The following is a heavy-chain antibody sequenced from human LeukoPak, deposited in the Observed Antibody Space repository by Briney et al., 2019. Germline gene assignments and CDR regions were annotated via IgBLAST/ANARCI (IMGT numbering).Heavy chain of an antibody. Sequence: ASVKVSCKASGYTFTGYYMHWVRQAPGQGLGWMGWINPNSGGTNYAQKFQGRVTMTRDTSISTAYMELSRLRSDDTAVYYCARVTNDFWSGYYYFDYWGQGTLVTVSS. CDR1: GYTFTGYY. CDR2: INPNSGGT. V-gene: IGHV1-2*02. CDR3: ARVTNDFWSGYYYFDY. D-gene: IGHD3-3*01. J-gene: IGHJ4*02.